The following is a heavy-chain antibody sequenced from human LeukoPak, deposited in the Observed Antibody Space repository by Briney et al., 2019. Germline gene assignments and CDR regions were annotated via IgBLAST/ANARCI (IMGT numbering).Heavy chain of an antibody. CDR3: ARDTGRGATTPRVWFDP. CDR2: INPNSGGT. J-gene: IGHJ5*02. CDR1: GYTFTGYY. D-gene: IGHD4/OR15-4a*01. V-gene: IGHV1-2*02. Sequence: ASVKVSCKASGYTFTGYYMHWVRQAPGQGLEWMGWINPNSGGTNYAQKFQGRVTMTRDTSISTACMELSRLRSDDTAVYYCARDTGRGATTPRVWFDPWGQGTLVTVSS.